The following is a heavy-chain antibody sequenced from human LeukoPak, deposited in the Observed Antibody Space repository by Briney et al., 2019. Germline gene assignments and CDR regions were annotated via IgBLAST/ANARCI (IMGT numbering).Heavy chain of an antibody. CDR2: ISAFNGNT. CDR1: GYTFTSYG. Sequence: ASVKVSCKASGYTFTSYGISWVRQAPGQGLEWMGWISAFNGNTNYAQKLQGRVTMTTDTSTSTAYMELRSLRSDDTAVYYCARNSGYSYAKIIPGGYWGQGTLVTVSS. CDR3: ARNSGYSYAKIIPGGY. V-gene: IGHV1-18*01. D-gene: IGHD5-18*01. J-gene: IGHJ4*02.